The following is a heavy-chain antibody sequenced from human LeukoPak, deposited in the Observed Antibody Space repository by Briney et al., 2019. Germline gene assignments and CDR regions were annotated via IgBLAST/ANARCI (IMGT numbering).Heavy chain of an antibody. Sequence: GGSLRLSCAASGFTFSDYWMHWVRQAPGKGLVWVSRINSDGSNTSYAGSVKGRFTISRDNAKNTMYLQMNSLRAEDTAVYYCARGMVGEDYSSSYSSSSDFDYWGQGTLVTVSS. CDR1: GFTFSDYW. J-gene: IGHJ4*02. CDR2: INSDGSNT. V-gene: IGHV3-74*01. CDR3: ARGMVGEDYSSSYSSSSDFDY. D-gene: IGHD6-6*01.